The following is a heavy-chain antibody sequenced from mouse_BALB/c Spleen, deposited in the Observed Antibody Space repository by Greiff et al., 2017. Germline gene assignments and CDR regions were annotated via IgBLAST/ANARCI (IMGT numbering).Heavy chain of an antibody. V-gene: IGHV5-6*01. CDR3: ARHDGYDGEKVAY. Sequence: EVQVVESGGDLVKPGGSLKLSCAASGFTFSSYGMSWVRQTPDKRLEWVATISSGGSYTYYPDSVKGRFTISRDNAKNTLYLQMSSLKSEDTAMYYCARHDGYDGEKVAYWGQGTLVTVSA. CDR2: ISSGGSYT. J-gene: IGHJ3*01. D-gene: IGHD2-2*01. CDR1: GFTFSSYG.